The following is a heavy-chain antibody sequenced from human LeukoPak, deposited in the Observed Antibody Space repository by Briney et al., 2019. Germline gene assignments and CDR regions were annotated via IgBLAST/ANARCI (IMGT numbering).Heavy chain of an antibody. D-gene: IGHD3-10*01. CDR3: ARDLTMVRGVIITWAGSDDAFDI. V-gene: IGHV1-2*06. CDR1: GYTFTGYY. J-gene: IGHJ3*02. CDR2: INPNSGGT. Sequence: ASVKVSCKASGYTFTGYYMHWVRQAPGQGLEWMGRINPNSGGTNYAKKFQGRVSMTRDTSISTAYMELSRLRSDDTAVYYCARDLTMVRGVIITWAGSDDAFDIWGQGTMVIVSS.